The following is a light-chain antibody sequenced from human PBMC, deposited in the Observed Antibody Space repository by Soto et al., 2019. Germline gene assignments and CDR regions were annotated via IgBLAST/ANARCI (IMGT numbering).Light chain of an antibody. J-gene: IGLJ1*01. CDR1: SSDVSGYDF. CDR3: SSYISSSTLEV. V-gene: IGLV2-14*03. CDR2: DVT. Sequence: QSVLTQPASVSGSPGQSITISCTGTSSDVSGYDFVSCFQQHPGKAPKLMIYDVTNRPSGVSVRFSGSKSANTASLTISGLQAEDEADYYCSSYISSSTLEVFGTGTKVTVL.